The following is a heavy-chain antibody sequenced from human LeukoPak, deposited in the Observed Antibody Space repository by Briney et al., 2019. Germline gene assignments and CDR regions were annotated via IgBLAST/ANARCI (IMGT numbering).Heavy chain of an antibody. CDR3: AKDTGYSSGWYGY. Sequence: AGGSLRLSCAASGFTFSSYGMSWVRQAPGKGLEWVSGLSGSGGSTYYADSVKGRFTISRDTSKNTLYLQMNSLRAEDTAVYYCAKDTGYSSGWYGYWGQGTLVTVSS. D-gene: IGHD6-19*01. CDR1: GFTFSSYG. J-gene: IGHJ4*02. CDR2: LSGSGGST. V-gene: IGHV3-23*01.